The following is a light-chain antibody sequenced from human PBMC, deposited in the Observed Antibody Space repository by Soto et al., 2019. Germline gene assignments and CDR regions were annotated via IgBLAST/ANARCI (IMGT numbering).Light chain of an antibody. V-gene: IGLV1-44*01. CDR3: AAWDDSLNEV. J-gene: IGLJ3*02. CDR2: SNN. Sequence: QSVLTQPPSASGTPGQRVTISCSGSSSNIGSNTVNWYQQLPGTAPKLLIYSNNQRPSGVPDRFSGSKSGTSASLAISGLQSEDAADYYCAAWDDSLNEVFGGGTELTVL. CDR1: SSNIGSNT.